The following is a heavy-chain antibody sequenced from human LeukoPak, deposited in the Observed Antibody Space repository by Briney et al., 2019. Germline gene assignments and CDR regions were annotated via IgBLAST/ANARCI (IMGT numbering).Heavy chain of an antibody. CDR2: IKQDGSEK. CDR1: GFTFSSYW. CDR3: ARSPKLYCSGGSCYSKEGSAFDP. D-gene: IGHD2-15*01. J-gene: IGHJ5*02. V-gene: IGHV3-7*03. Sequence: RSGGSLRLSCAASGFTFSSYWMSWVRQAPGKGLERVANIKQDGSEKYYVDSVKGRFTISRDNAKNSLYLQMNSLRAEDTAVYYCARSPKLYCSGGSCYSKEGSAFDPWGQGTLVTVSS.